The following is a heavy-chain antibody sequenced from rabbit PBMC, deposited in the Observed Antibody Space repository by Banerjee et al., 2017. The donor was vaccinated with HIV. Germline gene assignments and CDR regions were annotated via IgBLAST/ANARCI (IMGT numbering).Heavy chain of an antibody. Sequence: QSLEESGGDLVKSGASLTLTCTASGFSFSASYYMCWVRQAPGKGLEWIGCIYGGHSGFTYYASWAKGRFTISKTSSSTVTLQMTSLTAADTATYFCARDLAGVIGWNCNLWGPGTLVTLS. D-gene: IGHD4-1*01. CDR2: IYGGHSGFT. V-gene: IGHV1S40*01. CDR1: GFSFSASYY. J-gene: IGHJ4*01. CDR3: ARDLAGVIGWNCNL.